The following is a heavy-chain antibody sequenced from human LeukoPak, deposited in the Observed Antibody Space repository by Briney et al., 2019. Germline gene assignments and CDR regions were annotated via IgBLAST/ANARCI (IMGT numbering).Heavy chain of an antibody. J-gene: IGHJ4*02. D-gene: IGHD5-24*01. CDR3: AKDDRWLQFCC. CDR2: ISSSSSYI. V-gene: IGHV3-21*04. CDR1: GFTFSSYS. Sequence: GGSLRLSCAASGFTFSSYSMNWVRQAPGKGLEWVSSISSSSSYIYYADSVRGRFTISRDNSRNTVYLQMNSLRAEDTAVYYCAKDDRWLQFCCWGQGTLVTVSA.